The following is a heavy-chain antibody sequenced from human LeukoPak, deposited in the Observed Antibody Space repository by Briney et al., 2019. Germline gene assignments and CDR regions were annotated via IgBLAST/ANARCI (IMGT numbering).Heavy chain of an antibody. CDR3: ANNNRGYYYGMDV. D-gene: IGHD1/OR15-1a*01. Sequence: GGSLRLSCAASGFTFSSYAMSWVRQAPGKGLEWVSAISGSGGSTYYADSVKGRFTISRDNSKNPLYLQMNSLRAEDTAVYYCANNNRGYYYGMDVWGKGTTVTVSS. CDR2: ISGSGGST. J-gene: IGHJ6*04. CDR1: GFTFSSYA. V-gene: IGHV3-23*01.